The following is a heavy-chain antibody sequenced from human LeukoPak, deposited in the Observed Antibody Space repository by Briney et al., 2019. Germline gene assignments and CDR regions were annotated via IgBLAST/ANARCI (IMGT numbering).Heavy chain of an antibody. D-gene: IGHD1-14*01. J-gene: IGHJ4*02. CDR2: ISGSGGSA. CDR3: AVPVDY. CDR1: GFSFSGSA. Sequence: GGSLKLSCAGSGFSFSGSALHWVRQAPGKGLEWVSAISGSGGSAFYADSVKGRFTISRDNSKNTLYLQMNSLRAEDTAVYYCAVPVDYWGQGTLVTVSS. V-gene: IGHV3-23*01.